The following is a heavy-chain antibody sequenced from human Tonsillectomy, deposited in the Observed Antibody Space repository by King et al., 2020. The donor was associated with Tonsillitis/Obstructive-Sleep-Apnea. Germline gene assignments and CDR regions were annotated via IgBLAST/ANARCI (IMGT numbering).Heavy chain of an antibody. CDR2: IYWDDDK. V-gene: IGHV2-5*02. Sequence: TLKESGPTLVKPTQTLTLTCTFSGFSLSTSGVGVGWIRQPPGKALEWLALIYWDDDKHYSPSLKSRLTITKDTSQNQVFLTMTNMDPVDTSTYYCAHSMYNLNLDNWGQGTLVTVSS. CDR3: AHSMYNLNLDN. J-gene: IGHJ4*02. D-gene: IGHD1-20*01. CDR1: GFSLSTSGVG.